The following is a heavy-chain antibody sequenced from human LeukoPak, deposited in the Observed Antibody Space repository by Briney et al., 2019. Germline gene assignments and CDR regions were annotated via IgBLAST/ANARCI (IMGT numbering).Heavy chain of an antibody. V-gene: IGHV4-34*01. J-gene: IGHJ4*02. Sequence: PSETLSLTCAVYGGSFSGYYWSWIRQPPGKGLEWIGEINHSGSTNYNPSLKSRVTISVDTSKNQFSLKLSSVTAADTAVYYCARWYGSGSYGPSSTFDYWGQGTLVTVSS. CDR3: ARWYGSGSYGPSSTFDY. D-gene: IGHD3-10*01. CDR2: INHSGST. CDR1: GGSFSGYY.